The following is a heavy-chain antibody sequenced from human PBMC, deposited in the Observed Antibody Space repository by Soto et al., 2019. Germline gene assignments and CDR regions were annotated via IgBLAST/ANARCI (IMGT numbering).Heavy chain of an antibody. V-gene: IGHV1-46*01. CDR3: AASYGSGYRAFDY. Sequence: ASVKVSCKASGLSITNHYMHWVRQAPGQGLEWMGTIDPTAGNRNYAQKFQGRVTITADKSTNTAYMQLSSLRSEDTAIYYCAASYGSGYRAFDYWGQGALVTVSS. D-gene: IGHD3-10*01. J-gene: IGHJ4*02. CDR1: GLSITNHY. CDR2: IDPTAGNR.